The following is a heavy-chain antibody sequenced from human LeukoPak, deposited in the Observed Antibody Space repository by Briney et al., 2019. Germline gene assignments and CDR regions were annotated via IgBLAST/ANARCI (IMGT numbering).Heavy chain of an antibody. V-gene: IGHV3-30*04. CDR3: AKLSVGY. D-gene: IGHD1-7*01. CDR2: ISYDGSNK. CDR1: GFTFSSYA. Sequence: GGSLRLSCAASGFTFSSYAMHWVRQAPGKGLEWVAVISYDGSNKYYADSVKGRFTISRDNSKNTLYLQMNSLRAEDTAVYYCAKLSVGYWGQGTLVTVSS. J-gene: IGHJ4*02.